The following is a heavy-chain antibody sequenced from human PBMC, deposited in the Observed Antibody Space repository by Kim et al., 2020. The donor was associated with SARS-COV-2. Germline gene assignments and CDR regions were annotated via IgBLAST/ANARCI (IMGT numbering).Heavy chain of an antibody. V-gene: IGHV3-23*01. CDR2: ISNNFSHT. Sequence: GGSLRLSCAASGFPFSTYVMGWVRQAPGKGLEWVSTISNNFSHTYYAGSVKGRFTISRDNSKSTLYLQMHSLRAEDTAVYYCARQVVVRGVSKYFDYWG. CDR1: GFPFSTYV. D-gene: IGHD3-10*01. CDR3: ARQVVVRGVSKYFDY. J-gene: IGHJ4*01.